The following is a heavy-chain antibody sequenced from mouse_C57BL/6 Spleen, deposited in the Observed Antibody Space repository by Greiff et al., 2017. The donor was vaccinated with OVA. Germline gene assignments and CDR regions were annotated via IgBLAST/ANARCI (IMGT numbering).Heavy chain of an antibody. CDR3: ARSGYDYDAFAY. CDR2: IYIGNGYT. J-gene: IGHJ3*01. Sequence: EVQLQESGAELVRPGSSVKMSCKTSGYTFTSYGINWVKPRPGQGLEWIGYIYIGNGYTEYKEKFKGKATLTSDTSSSTAYMQLSSLTSEDSAIYYWARSGYDYDAFAYWGQGTLVTVSA. D-gene: IGHD2-4*01. CDR1: GYTFTSYG. V-gene: IGHV1-58*01.